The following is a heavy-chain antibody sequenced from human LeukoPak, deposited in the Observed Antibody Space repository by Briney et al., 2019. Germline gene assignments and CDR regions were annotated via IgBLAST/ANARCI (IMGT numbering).Heavy chain of an antibody. D-gene: IGHD3-3*01. V-gene: IGHV3-33*01. J-gene: IGHJ6*02. CDR2: IWYDGSNK. CDR1: GFTFSSYG. Sequence: PGGSLRLSCAASGFTFSSYGMQWVRQAPGKGLEWVAVIWYDGSNKYYADSVKGRFTISRDNSKNTLYLQMNSLRAEDTAVYYCARSSTYYDFWIGYSYYYGMYVWGQGTTVTVSS. CDR3: ARSSTYYDFWIGYSYYYGMYV.